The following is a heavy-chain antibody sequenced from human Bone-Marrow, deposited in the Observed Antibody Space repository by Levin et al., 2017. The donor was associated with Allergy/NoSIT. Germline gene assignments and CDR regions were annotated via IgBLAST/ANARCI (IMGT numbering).Heavy chain of an antibody. CDR3: AREGISGSDGGGYFDY. Sequence: SETLSLTCTVSGGSISSGGYYWSWIRQHPGKGLEWIGYIYYSGSTYYNPSLKSRVTISVDTSKNQFSLKLSSVTAADTAVYYCAREGISGSDGGGYFDYWGQGTLVTVSS. CDR2: IYYSGST. CDR1: GGSISSGGYY. V-gene: IGHV4-31*03. D-gene: IGHD5-24*01. J-gene: IGHJ4*02.